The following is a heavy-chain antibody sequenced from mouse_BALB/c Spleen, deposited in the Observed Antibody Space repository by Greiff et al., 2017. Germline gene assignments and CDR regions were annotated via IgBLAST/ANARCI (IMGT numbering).Heavy chain of an antibody. V-gene: IGHV1S137*01. Sequence: VQLVESGAELVRPGVSVKISCKGSGYTFTDYAMHWVKQSHAKSLEWIGVISTYYGDASYNQKFKGKATMTVDKSSSTAYMELARLTSEDSAIYYCARNYDYGHFDYWGQGTTLTVSS. CDR2: ISTYYGDA. D-gene: IGHD2-4*01. CDR3: ARNYDYGHFDY. J-gene: IGHJ2*01. CDR1: GYTFTDYA.